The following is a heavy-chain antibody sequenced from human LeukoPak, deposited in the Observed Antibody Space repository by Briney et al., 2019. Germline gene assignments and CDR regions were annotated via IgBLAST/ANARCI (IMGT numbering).Heavy chain of an antibody. V-gene: IGHV4-39*01. CDR3: RSQTSDYFDS. CDR1: GGSISSSSYS. CDR2: IYSSGST. Sequence: SETLSLTCTVSGGSISSSSYSWGWIRQPPGKGLEWIGSIYSSGSTYYNPSLKSRVTISVDTSKNQFSLKLSSVTAADTAVYYCRSQTSDYFDSWGQGTLVTVSS. J-gene: IGHJ4*02.